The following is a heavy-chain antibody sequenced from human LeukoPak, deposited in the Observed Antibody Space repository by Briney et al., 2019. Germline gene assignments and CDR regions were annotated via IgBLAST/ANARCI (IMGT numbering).Heavy chain of an antibody. CDR2: ISYDGSNK. CDR1: GFTFSSYA. Sequence: GGSLRLSCAASGFTFSSYAMHWVRQAPGKGLEWVAVISYDGSNKYYADSVKGRFTISRDNSKNTLYLQMNSLTVEDTAVYYCAPGSNWPGYFDYWGQGTLVTVSS. J-gene: IGHJ4*02. V-gene: IGHV3-30-3*01. D-gene: IGHD1-26*01. CDR3: APGSNWPGYFDY.